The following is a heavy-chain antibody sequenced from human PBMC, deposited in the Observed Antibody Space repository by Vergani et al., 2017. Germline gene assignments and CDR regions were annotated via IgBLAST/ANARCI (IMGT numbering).Heavy chain of an antibody. CDR1: GYTFTYRY. D-gene: IGHD1-1*01. Sequence: QMQLVQSGAEVKKTGSSVKVSCKASGYTFTYRYLHWVRQAPGQALEWMGWITPFNGNTNYAQKFQDRVTMTRDTSITTAYMELSRLRSDDTALYYCARELDANSFDIWGQGTMVTVSS. CDR2: ITPFNGNT. V-gene: IGHV1-45*02. J-gene: IGHJ3*02. CDR3: ARELDANSFDI.